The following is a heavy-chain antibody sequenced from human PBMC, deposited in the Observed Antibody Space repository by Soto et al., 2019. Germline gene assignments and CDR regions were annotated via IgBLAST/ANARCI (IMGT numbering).Heavy chain of an antibody. D-gene: IGHD6-19*01. CDR3: ARPFRVQHWLVRGGFFEY. Sequence: PSETLSLTCTVSGGSISSSSYYWGWIRQPPGKGLEWIGSIHYSGSTYYNPSLKSRVTISVDTSKNQFSLKLSSVTAADTAVYYCARPFRVQHWLVRGGFFEYWGQGTLVTVSS. J-gene: IGHJ4*02. V-gene: IGHV4-39*01. CDR1: GGSISSSSYY. CDR2: IHYSGST.